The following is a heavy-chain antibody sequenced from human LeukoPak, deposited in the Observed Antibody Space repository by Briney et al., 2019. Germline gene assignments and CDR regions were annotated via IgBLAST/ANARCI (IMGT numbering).Heavy chain of an antibody. CDR1: GGTFSSYA. CDR2: IIPILGIA. Sequence: ASVKVSCKASGGTFSSYAISWVRQAPGQGLERMGRIIPILGIANYAQKFQGRVTITADKSTSTAYMELSSLRSEDTAVYYCARDSYIGENAFDYWGQGTLVTVSS. CDR3: ARDSYIGENAFDY. J-gene: IGHJ4*02. D-gene: IGHD3-10*01. V-gene: IGHV1-69*04.